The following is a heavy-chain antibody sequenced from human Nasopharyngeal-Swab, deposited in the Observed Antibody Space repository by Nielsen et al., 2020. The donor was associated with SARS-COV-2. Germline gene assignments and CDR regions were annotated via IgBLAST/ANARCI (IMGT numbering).Heavy chain of an antibody. CDR3: ARERGGGYGDY. Sequence: GGSLRLSCAASGFGLSDFYISWIRKAPGKGLQWISYITSGNSVQYADSVRGRFTISRDNAKNSLYLQMNSLTAEDTAVYYCARERGGGYGDYWGQGTLVTVSS. J-gene: IGHJ4*02. CDR2: ITSGNSV. CDR1: GFGLSDFY. V-gene: IGHV3-69-1*01. D-gene: IGHD5-12*01.